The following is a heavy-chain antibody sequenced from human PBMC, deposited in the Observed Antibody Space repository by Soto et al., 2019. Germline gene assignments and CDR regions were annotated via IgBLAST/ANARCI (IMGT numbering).Heavy chain of an antibody. J-gene: IGHJ4*02. D-gene: IGHD3-10*01. Sequence: PGGSLRLSCAASGFAFSNYWMNWVRQAPGKGLEWVANIKQDGSEKYYVDSVEGRFTISRDNANNALFLQMNSLRAEDTAVYFCARGTAFTYPEYFDYRGKGTLVTVSX. CDR1: GFAFSNYW. CDR3: ARGTAFTYPEYFDY. V-gene: IGHV3-7*01. CDR2: IKQDGSEK.